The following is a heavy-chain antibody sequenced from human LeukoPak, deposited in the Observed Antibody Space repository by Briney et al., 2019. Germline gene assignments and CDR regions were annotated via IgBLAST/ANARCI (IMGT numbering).Heavy chain of an antibody. J-gene: IGHJ4*02. CDR3: ARSDSTMVRGVLDY. CDR1: GFTFSDYG. V-gene: IGHV3-30*19. D-gene: IGHD3-10*01. Sequence: GGSLRLSCAASGFTFSDYGMHWVRQAPGEGLEWVAVISYDGSNKYYADSVKGRFTISRDNSKNTLYLQMNSLRAEDTAVYYCARSDSTMVRGVLDYWGQGTLVTVSS. CDR2: ISYDGSNK.